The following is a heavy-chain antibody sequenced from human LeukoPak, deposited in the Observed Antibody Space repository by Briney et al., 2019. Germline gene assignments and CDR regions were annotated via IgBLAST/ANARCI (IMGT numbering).Heavy chain of an antibody. CDR1: GGTFSSYA. CDR2: IIPIFSTA. Sequence: SVKVSCKASGGTFSSYAISWVRQAPGQGLEWMGGIIPIFSTANYAQKFQGRVTITADKSTSTAYMELSSLRSEDTAVYYCARDRYCSGGSCYGFDYWGQGTLVTVSS. D-gene: IGHD2-15*01. V-gene: IGHV1-69*06. CDR3: ARDRYCSGGSCYGFDY. J-gene: IGHJ4*02.